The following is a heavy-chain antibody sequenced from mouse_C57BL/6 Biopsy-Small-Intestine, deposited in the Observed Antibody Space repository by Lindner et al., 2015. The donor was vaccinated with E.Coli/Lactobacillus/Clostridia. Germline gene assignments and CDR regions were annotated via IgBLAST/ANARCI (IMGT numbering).Heavy chain of an antibody. CDR1: GFTFSDYG. Sequence: VQLQESGGGLVKPGGSLKLSCAASGFTFSDYGMHWVRQAPEKGLEWVAYMSRGSSTIYYADTVKGRFTISRDNAKNTLFLQMTSLRSEDTAMYYCARPHYYAMDYWGQGTSVTVSS. J-gene: IGHJ4*01. CDR3: ARPHYYAMDY. CDR2: MSRGSSTI. V-gene: IGHV5-17*01.